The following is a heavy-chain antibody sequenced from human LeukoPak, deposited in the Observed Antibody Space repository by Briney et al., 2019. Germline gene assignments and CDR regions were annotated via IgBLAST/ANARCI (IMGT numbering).Heavy chain of an antibody. CDR2: MNANRGHT. CDR3: ARMVTYSDY. CDR1: EHTFTNYD. Sequence: GASVKVSCKASEHTFTNYDINWVRQVAGQGLEWMGWMNANRGHTRYAQEFQGRITMTRNTSISTVYMELSSLRSEDTAVYYCARMVTYSDYWGQGSQVIVSS. D-gene: IGHD2-21*02. V-gene: IGHV1-8*01. J-gene: IGHJ4*02.